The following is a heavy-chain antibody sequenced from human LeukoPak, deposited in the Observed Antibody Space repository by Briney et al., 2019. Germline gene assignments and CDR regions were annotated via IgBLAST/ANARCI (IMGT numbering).Heavy chain of an antibody. CDR1: GFSVSKSV. J-gene: IGHJ4*02. CDR2: TSYEGNGT. CDR3: ASEVEALLDH. Sequence: XGSXXXXXXASGFSVSKSVXYXLRXAPGMGLXGVAATSYEGNGTFYAGSVKGRFTMSRDNSNNMVYLQMNSLRHEDTALYYCASEVEALLDHWGQGTLVTVSS. D-gene: IGHD2-15*01. V-gene: IGHV3-30*03.